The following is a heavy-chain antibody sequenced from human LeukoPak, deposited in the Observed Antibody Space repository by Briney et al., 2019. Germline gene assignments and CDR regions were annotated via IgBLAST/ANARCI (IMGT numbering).Heavy chain of an antibody. J-gene: IGHJ3*02. Sequence: GGSLRLSCAASGFTVSSNYMSWVRQAPGKGLEWVSVIYSGGSTYYADSVKGRFTISRDNSKNTLYLQMNSLRSEDMAVYYCARGPGNYYDSSVSHAFDIWGQGTMVTVSS. CDR1: GFTVSSNY. V-gene: IGHV3-66*01. CDR3: ARGPGNYYDSSVSHAFDI. CDR2: IYSGGST. D-gene: IGHD3-22*01.